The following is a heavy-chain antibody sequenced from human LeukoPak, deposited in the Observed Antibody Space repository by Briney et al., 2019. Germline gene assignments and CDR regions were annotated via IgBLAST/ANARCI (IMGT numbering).Heavy chain of an antibody. V-gene: IGHV4-34*01. J-gene: IGHJ5*02. D-gene: IGHD5-24*01. CDR1: GESFSGYY. Sequence: SETLSLTCAVYGESFSGYYWSWIRQPPGKGLEWIGEINHSGSTNYNPSLKSRVTISLDTSKNQFSLKLSSVTAADTAVYYCAKGAKMGWFDPWGQGTLVTVSS. CDR3: AKGAKMGWFDP. CDR2: INHSGST.